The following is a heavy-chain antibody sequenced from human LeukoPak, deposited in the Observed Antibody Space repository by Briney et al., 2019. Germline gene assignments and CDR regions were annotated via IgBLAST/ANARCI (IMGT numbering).Heavy chain of an antibody. CDR2: FSGTGGST. CDR1: GFTFSSYA. CDR3: AKATYYYGSGSYIGIRYYFDY. V-gene: IGHV3-23*01. Sequence: GGSLRLSCAASGFTFSSYAMSWVRQAPGKGLEWVSAFSGTGGSTYYADSVKGGFTISRDNSKNTVHLQMNSLRAEDTAVYYCAKATYYYGSGSYIGIRYYFDYWGQGTLVTVSS. D-gene: IGHD3-10*01. J-gene: IGHJ4*02.